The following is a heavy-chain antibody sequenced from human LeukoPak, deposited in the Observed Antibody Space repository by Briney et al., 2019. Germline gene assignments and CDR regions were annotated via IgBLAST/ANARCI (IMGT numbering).Heavy chain of an antibody. CDR3: ATDRTTRGTYYYYYYMDV. V-gene: IGHV1-2*02. CDR1: GYTFTGYY. CDR2: INPNSGGT. Sequence: ASVTVSCTASGYTFTGYYMHWVRQAPGQGLEWMGWINPNSGGTNYAQKFQGRVTMTRDTSISTAYMELSRLRSDDTAVYYCATDRTTRGTYYYYYYMDVWGKGTTVTVSS. J-gene: IGHJ6*03. D-gene: IGHD1-7*01.